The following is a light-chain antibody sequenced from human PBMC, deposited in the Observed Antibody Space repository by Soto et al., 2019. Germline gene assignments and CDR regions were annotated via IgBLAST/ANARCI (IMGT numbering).Light chain of an antibody. CDR3: QQYATWT. J-gene: IGKJ1*01. CDR2: DTS. CDR1: QSVSSH. Sequence: EIVLTQSPATLSLSPGEGATVSCRASQSVSSHLAWYQQKRGQAPRLLIYDTSSRATGIPDRFSGSGSGTDFTLTISRLEPEDFAVYYCQQYATWTFGQGTKVDI. V-gene: IGKV3-20*01.